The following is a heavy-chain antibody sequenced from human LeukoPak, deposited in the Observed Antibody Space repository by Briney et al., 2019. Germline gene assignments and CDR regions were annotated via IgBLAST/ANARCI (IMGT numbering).Heavy chain of an antibody. CDR1: GFTFSSYA. V-gene: IGHV3-23*01. J-gene: IGHJ4*02. Sequence: PGGSLRLSCAASGFTFSSYAMSWVRQAPGKGLEWVSAISGSGGSTYYADSVKGRFTISRDNSKNTLYLQMNSLRAEDTAVYYCAKFPIALGELSPGNYWGQGTLVTVST. CDR2: ISGSGGST. CDR3: AKFPIALGELSPGNY. D-gene: IGHD3-16*02.